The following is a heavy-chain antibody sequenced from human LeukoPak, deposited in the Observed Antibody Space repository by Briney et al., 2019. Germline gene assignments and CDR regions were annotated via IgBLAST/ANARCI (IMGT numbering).Heavy chain of an antibody. J-gene: IGHJ3*02. V-gene: IGHV4-34*01. CDR2: INHSGST. CDR3: APPLGEHAFDI. Sequence: SETPSLTCAVYGGSFSGYYWNWIRQPPGKGLEWIGEINHSGSTNYNPSLKSRVTISVDTSKNQFSLTLTSVTAADTAVYYCAPPLGEHAFDIWGQGTMVTVSS. CDR1: GGSFSGYY.